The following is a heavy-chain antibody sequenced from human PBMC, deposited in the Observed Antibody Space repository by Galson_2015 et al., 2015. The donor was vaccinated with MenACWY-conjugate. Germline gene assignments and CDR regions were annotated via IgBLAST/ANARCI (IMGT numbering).Heavy chain of an antibody. J-gene: IGHJ4*02. CDR2: ISASGRST. CDR1: GFSFSSYD. D-gene: IGHD3/OR15-3a*01. Sequence: SLRLSCAASGFSFSSYDMSWLRQAPGKGLEWISDISASGRSTYYPDSAKGRFTISRDNSKNSLFLEMNSLGGEDTALYYCVRARRSVADDFFPVVYDFWGQGTPVTVSS. CDR3: VRARRSVADDFFPVVYDF. V-gene: IGHV3-23*01.